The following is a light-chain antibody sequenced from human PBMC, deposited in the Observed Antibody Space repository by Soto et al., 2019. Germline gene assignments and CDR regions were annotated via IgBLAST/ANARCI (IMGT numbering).Light chain of an antibody. CDR3: QQYYDWPIT. V-gene: IGKV3-15*01. Sequence: IVLTQSPATLSVSPGERATLSFRASQSISSLLAWYQQRPGQAPRLLIYGASTRATGIPARFSGSGSGTDFTLTISSLQSEDFAVYYCQQYYDWPITFGQGTRLEI. J-gene: IGKJ5*01. CDR1: QSISSL. CDR2: GAS.